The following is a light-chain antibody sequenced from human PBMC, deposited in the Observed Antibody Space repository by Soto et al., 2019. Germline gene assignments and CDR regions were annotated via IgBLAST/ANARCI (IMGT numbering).Light chain of an antibody. CDR2: DVS. CDR3: SSYTSSSTGVV. J-gene: IGLJ2*01. V-gene: IGLV2-14*01. CDR1: SSDVGGYNY. Sequence: QSVLTQPASVSGSPGQSITISCTGTSSDVGGYNYVSWYQQHPGKAPKLMIYDVSNRPSGVSNRFSGSKSGNTASLTISGLQAEDEADYYRSSYTSSSTGVVFGGGTQLTVL.